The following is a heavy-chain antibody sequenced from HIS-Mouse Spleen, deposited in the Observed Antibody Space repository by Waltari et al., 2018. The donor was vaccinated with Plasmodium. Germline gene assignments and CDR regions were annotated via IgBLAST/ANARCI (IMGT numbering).Heavy chain of an antibody. V-gene: IGHV3-7*01. CDR2: IKQDGSEK. CDR1: GFTFISYW. Sequence: EVQLVESGGGLVQPGGSLRLSCAASGFTFISYWMSWVRQAPGKGLEWVANIKQDGSEKYYVDSVKGRFTSSRDNAKNSLYLQMNSLRAEDTAVYYCASSWYWYFDLWGRGTLVTVSS. J-gene: IGHJ2*01. D-gene: IGHD6-13*01. CDR3: ASSWYWYFDL.